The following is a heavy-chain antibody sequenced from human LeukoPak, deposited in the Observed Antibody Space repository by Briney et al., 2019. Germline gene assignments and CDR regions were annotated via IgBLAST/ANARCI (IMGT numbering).Heavy chain of an antibody. CDR3: ARGRGYYDILTGYFPFGY. CDR2: INHSGST. J-gene: IGHJ4*02. Sequence: PSETLSLTCAVYGGSFSGYNWSWIRQPPGKGLEWIGEINHSGSTNYNPSLKSRVTISVDTSKNQFSLKLSSVTAADTAVYYCARGRGYYDILTGYFPFGYWGQGTLVTVSS. CDR1: GGSFSGYN. V-gene: IGHV4-34*01. D-gene: IGHD3-9*01.